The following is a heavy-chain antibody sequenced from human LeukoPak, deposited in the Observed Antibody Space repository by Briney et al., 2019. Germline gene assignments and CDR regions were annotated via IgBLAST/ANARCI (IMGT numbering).Heavy chain of an antibody. CDR3: ASERFGELLFIFDY. CDR2: IPYDGSNK. J-gene: IGHJ4*02. Sequence: PGRSLRLSCAASGFTFSSYAMHWVRQAPGKGLEWVAVIPYDGSNKYYADSVKGRFTISRDNSKNTLYLQMNSLRAEDTAVYYCASERFGELLFIFDYWGQGTLVTVSS. D-gene: IGHD3-10*01. V-gene: IGHV3-30-3*01. CDR1: GFTFSSYA.